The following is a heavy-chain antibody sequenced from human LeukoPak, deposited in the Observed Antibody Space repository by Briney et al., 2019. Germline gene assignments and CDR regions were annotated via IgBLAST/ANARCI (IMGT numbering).Heavy chain of an antibody. D-gene: IGHD2-15*01. V-gene: IGHV4-30-4*08. CDR2: IYYSGST. CDR1: GGSISSGDYY. CDR3: TRAWSNY. J-gene: IGHJ4*02. Sequence: ASETLSLTCTVSGGSISSGDYYWSWIRQPPGKGLEWIGYIYYSGSTYYNPSLKSRVTISVDTSKNQFSLKLSSVTAADTAVYYCTRAWSNYWGQGTLVTVSS.